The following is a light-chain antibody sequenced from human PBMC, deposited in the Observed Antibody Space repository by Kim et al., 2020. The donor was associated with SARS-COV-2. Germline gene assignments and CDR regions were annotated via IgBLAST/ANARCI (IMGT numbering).Light chain of an antibody. V-gene: IGKV1-5*01. CDR3: QKYFSYNT. J-gene: IGKJ2*01. CDR1: KSVGSS. Sequence: RSESEGDRVTITCRASKSVGSSLGGYQQKAGKAPKLLIYGASRVESGVQSRFSGSGSGTEFTLTIRSLQPDDFATYYCQKYFSYNTFGQGTKLEI. CDR2: GAS.